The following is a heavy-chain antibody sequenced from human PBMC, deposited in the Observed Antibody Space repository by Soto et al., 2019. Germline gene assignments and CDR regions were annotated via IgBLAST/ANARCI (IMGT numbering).Heavy chain of an antibody. CDR2: ISYSGNT. V-gene: IGHV4-59*01. Sequence: SETLSLTCTVSGGSISSYYWTWIRQPPGKGLEWIGYISYSGNTNYNPSLKSRLTISLNTSKKHFSLKLSSVTAADTAVYYCARGTRDTQHYYYFYGMEVWGQGSTVT. CDR1: GGSISSYY. CDR3: ARGTRDTQHYYYFYGMEV. D-gene: IGHD1-1*01. J-gene: IGHJ6*02.